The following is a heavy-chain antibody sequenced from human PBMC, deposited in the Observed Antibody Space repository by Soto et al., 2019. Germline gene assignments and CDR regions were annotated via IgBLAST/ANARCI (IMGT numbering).Heavy chain of an antibody. CDR3: AHRVLRTVFGLVTTTAIYFDF. CDR1: GFSLTTSGVG. J-gene: IGHJ4*02. Sequence: QITLNESGPTVVSPTETLTLTCRFSGFSLTTSGVGVGWIRQSPGKAPVWLALIYWDDDKRYSASLKCRLTITKDTSKNQVVLTVSDLDPTDTATYYCAHRVLRTVFGLVTTTAIYFDFWGQGAPVAVSS. D-gene: IGHD3-3*01. CDR2: IYWDDDK. V-gene: IGHV2-5*02.